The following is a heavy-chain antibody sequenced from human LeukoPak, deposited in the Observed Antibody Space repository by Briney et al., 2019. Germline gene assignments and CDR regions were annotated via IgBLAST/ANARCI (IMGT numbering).Heavy chain of an antibody. CDR2: ISSSSSYI. J-gene: IGHJ6*02. D-gene: IGHD6-13*01. Sequence: GGVLRLSCAASGFTFSSYSMNWVRQAPGKGLEWVSSISSSSSYIYYADSVKGRFTISRDNAKNSLYLQMNSLRAEDTAVYYCARVLFSGIAAARRYYGMDVWGQGTTVTVSS. CDR1: GFTFSSYS. CDR3: ARVLFSGIAAARRYYGMDV. V-gene: IGHV3-21*01.